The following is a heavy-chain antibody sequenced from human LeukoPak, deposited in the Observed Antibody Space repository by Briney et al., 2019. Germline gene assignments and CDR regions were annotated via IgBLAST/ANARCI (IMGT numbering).Heavy chain of an antibody. D-gene: IGHD5-24*01. CDR1: GFTVSSNY. CDR2: ISGSGVST. J-gene: IGHJ4*02. V-gene: IGHV3-66*01. Sequence: GGSLRLSCAASGFTVSSNYMSWVRQAPGKALEWVSVISGSGVSTYYADSVKGRFTISRDNSKSTLYLQMNSLRAEDTAVYYCARDHGYLYYYFDYWGQGTLVTVSS. CDR3: ARDHGYLYYYFDY.